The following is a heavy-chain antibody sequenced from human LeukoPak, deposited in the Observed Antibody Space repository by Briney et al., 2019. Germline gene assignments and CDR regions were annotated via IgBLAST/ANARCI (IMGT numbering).Heavy chain of an antibody. D-gene: IGHD1-26*01. V-gene: IGHV3-23*01. CDR3: AKGGKWDVTPFDY. CDR2: ISDGGGST. Sequence: GSLSLSCAASGFTFTSYSMNWVRQAPGKGLEWVSTISDGGGSTYYADSVKGRFTISRDNSKNTLYLQVNSLRAEDTAVYYCAKGGKWDVTPFDYWGQGTLVTVSS. J-gene: IGHJ4*02. CDR1: GFTFTSYS.